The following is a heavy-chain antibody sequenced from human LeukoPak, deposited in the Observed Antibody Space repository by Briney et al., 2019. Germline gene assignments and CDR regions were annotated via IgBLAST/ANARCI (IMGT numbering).Heavy chain of an antibody. Sequence: SETLSLTFTVSGGPIPTKTNYWAWIRQPPGKGLEGIASVYYSGGTYYNPSLKSRLTVSVDTSKNQFSLRLSSVTAADTAVYFCARHSMYDSGTYTFDVWGQGTLVTVSS. CDR2: VYYSGGT. D-gene: IGHD3-10*01. CDR3: ARHSMYDSGTYTFDV. J-gene: IGHJ4*02. CDR1: GGPIPTKTNY. V-gene: IGHV4-39*01.